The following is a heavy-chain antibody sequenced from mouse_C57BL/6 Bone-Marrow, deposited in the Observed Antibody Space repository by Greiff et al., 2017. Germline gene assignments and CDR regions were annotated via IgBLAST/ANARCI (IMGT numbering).Heavy chain of an antibody. J-gene: IGHJ2*01. CDR2: IDPEYGDT. V-gene: IGHV14-4*01. CDR3: TTLGTTVVAPFDY. CDR1: GFHIQDDY. Sequence: EVQLQQSGAELVRPGASVKLSCTASGFHIQDDYMHWVKQRPEQGLEWIWWIDPEYGDTVSASKFLGRATITAATSSNTAYLQLRSLTSEDAAVYYSTTLGTTVVAPFDYWGQGTTLTVSS. D-gene: IGHD1-1*01.